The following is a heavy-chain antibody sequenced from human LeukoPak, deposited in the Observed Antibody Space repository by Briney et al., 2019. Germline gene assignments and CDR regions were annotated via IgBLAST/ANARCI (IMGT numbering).Heavy chain of an antibody. J-gene: IGHJ4*02. CDR3: AKSPQVATIVY. CDR2: IGGSGGST. CDR1: GFTFSSYA. D-gene: IGHD5-12*01. Sequence: QTGGSLRLSCAASGFTFSSYAMSWVRQAPGKGLEWVSAIGGSGGSTYYADSVKGRFTISRDNSKNTLYLQMNSLRAEDTAVYYCAKSPQVATIVYWGQGTLVTVSS. V-gene: IGHV3-23*01.